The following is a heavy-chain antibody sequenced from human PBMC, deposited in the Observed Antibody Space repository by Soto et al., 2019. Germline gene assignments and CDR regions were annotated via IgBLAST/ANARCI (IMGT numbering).Heavy chain of an antibody. CDR1: GYSLTSYW. D-gene: IGHD6-13*01. CDR2: IYPGDSDT. Sequence: PGESLKISCKGSGYSLTSYWIGWVRQMPGKGLEWMGIIYPGDSDTRYSPSFQGQVTISADKSITTAYLQWSSLKASDTAMYYCARTAAAGKYYYGVDVRGQGTTVTVSS. CDR3: ARTAAAGKYYYGVDV. J-gene: IGHJ6*02. V-gene: IGHV5-51*01.